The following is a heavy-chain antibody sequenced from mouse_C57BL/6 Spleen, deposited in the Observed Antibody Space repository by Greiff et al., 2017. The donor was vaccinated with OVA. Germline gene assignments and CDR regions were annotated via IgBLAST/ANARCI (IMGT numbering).Heavy chain of an antibody. Sequence: VHLVESGPGLVAPSQSLSITCTVSGFSLTSYGVDWVRQSPGKGLEWLGVIWCVGSTNYNSALKSRLSISKDNSKSQVFLKMNSLQTDDTAMYYCARHYDYDVGAMDYWGQGTSVTVSS. V-gene: IGHV2-6*01. CDR2: IWCVGST. D-gene: IGHD2-4*01. J-gene: IGHJ4*01. CDR1: GFSLTSYG. CDR3: ARHYDYDVGAMDY.